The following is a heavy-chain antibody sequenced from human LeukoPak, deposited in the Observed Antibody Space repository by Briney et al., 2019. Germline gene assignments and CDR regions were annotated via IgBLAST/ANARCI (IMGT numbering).Heavy chain of an antibody. Sequence: GGSLRLSCAASGFTFSSYAMHWVRQAPGKGLEWVAVISYDGSNKYYADSVKGRFTISRDNSKNTLYLQMNSLRAEDTAVYYCARDHCSSTSCFNWFDPWGQGTLVSVSS. J-gene: IGHJ5*02. CDR1: GFTFSSYA. D-gene: IGHD2-2*01. CDR2: ISYDGSNK. V-gene: IGHV3-30-3*01. CDR3: ARDHCSSTSCFNWFDP.